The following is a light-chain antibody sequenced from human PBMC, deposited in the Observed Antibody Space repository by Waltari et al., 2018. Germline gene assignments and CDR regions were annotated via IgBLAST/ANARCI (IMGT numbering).Light chain of an antibody. J-gene: IGLJ1*01. CDR1: SNNVGNQG. CDR3: SAWDSDLRGYV. CDR2: RNT. V-gene: IGLV10-54*04. Sequence: QAGLTQPPSVSKVLRQTATLSCTGNSNNVGNQGAAWLQQHQGQPPKLLSYRNTNRPSGISDRFSASRSGNTASLTITGLQPEDEADYYCSAWDSDLRGYVFGTGTKVTVL.